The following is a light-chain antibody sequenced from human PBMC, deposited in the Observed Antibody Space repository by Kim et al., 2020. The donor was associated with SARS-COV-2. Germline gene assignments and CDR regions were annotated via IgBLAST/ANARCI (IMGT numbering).Light chain of an antibody. CDR2: GAS. J-gene: IGKJ1*01. CDR3: QQYGSSPWT. Sequence: SPEERATHACRASQSVSSNYLAWYQQKPGQAPRLLIYGASSRATAIPDRFSGSGSGTDFTLTISRLEPEDCAVYYCQQYGSSPWTFGQGTKVDIK. CDR1: QSVSSNY. V-gene: IGKV3-20*01.